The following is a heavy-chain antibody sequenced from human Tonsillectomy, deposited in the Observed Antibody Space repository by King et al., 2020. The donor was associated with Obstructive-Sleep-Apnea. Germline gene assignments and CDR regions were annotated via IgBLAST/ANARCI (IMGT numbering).Heavy chain of an antibody. CDR3: AKDREYYGSGSYPHFDY. V-gene: IGHV3-9*01. CDR1: GFTFDDYA. J-gene: IGHJ4*02. CDR2: ISGNGGSR. Sequence: VQLVESGGGLVQPGRSLRLSCAASGFTFDDYAMHWVRQAPGRGLGWGPGISGNGGSRGEADFVKGRFTFSGENAKNSLYLQMNSLRAEDTALYYCAKDREYYGSGSYPHFDYWGQGTLVTVSS. D-gene: IGHD3-10*01.